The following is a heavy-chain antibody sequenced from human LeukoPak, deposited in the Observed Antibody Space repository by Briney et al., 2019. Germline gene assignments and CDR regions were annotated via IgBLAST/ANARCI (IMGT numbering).Heavy chain of an antibody. J-gene: IGHJ4*02. Sequence: ASVKVSCKASGYTLTSYYMHWVRQAPGQGLEWMGIINPSGGSTSYAQKFQGRVTMTRDTSTSTVYMELSSLRSEDTAVYYCARCSGSYPFDYWGQGTLVTVSS. CDR1: GYTLTSYY. CDR2: INPSGGST. V-gene: IGHV1-46*01. D-gene: IGHD1-26*01. CDR3: ARCSGSYPFDY.